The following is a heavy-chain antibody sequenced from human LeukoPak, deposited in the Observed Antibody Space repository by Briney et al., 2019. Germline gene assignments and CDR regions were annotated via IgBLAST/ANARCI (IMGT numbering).Heavy chain of an antibody. Sequence: GGSLRLSCAASGFTFSKYAMSWVRQAPGKGLEWVSGTSGSGGSTYYADSVKGRFIISRDNSKNTLYLQMNSLRAEDTAVYYCHCSGGNCYTPWGQGTLVTVSS. CDR3: HCSGGNCYTP. J-gene: IGHJ5*02. CDR2: TSGSGGST. CDR1: GFTFSKYA. V-gene: IGHV3-23*01. D-gene: IGHD2-15*01.